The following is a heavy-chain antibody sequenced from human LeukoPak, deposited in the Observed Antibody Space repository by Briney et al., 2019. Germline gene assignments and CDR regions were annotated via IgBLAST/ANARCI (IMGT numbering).Heavy chain of an antibody. CDR1: GYSFTSYW. D-gene: IGHD2-15*01. CDR3: ARQYCSGGSCYTFDY. Sequence: GESLKISCKGSGYSFTSYWIGWVRQMPGKGLEWMGIIYPGDSDTKYSPSFQGQVTISADKSISTAYLQWSGLKASDTAMYYCARQYCSGGSCYTFDYWDQGTLVTVSS. V-gene: IGHV5-51*01. J-gene: IGHJ4*02. CDR2: IYPGDSDT.